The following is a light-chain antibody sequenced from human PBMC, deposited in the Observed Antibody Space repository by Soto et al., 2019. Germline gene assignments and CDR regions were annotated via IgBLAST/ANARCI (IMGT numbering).Light chain of an antibody. Sequence: QPVLTQPASVSGSPGQSITISCTGTSSDIGDYNYISWYQHHPGKAPKLIIYGVSNRPSGVSNRFSGSKSGNTASLTISGLQAEDEADYYCCSFRSGRTLVFGTGTKVTVL. CDR2: GVS. J-gene: IGLJ1*01. V-gene: IGLV2-14*01. CDR3: CSFRSGRTLV. CDR1: SSDIGDYNY.